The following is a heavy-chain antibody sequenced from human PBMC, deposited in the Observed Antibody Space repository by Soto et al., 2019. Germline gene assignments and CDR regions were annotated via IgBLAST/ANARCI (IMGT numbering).Heavy chain of an antibody. V-gene: IGHV4-30-4*01. Sequence: SETLSLTCTVSGGSISSGDYYWRWIRQPPGKGLEWIGYIYYSGSTYYNPSLKSRVTISVDTSKNQFSLKLSSVTAADTAVYYCARDSSSWYGPTMDYYYYGMDVWGQGTTVTVSS. J-gene: IGHJ6*02. CDR2: IYYSGST. D-gene: IGHD6-13*01. CDR1: GGSISSGDYY. CDR3: ARDSSSWYGPTMDYYYYGMDV.